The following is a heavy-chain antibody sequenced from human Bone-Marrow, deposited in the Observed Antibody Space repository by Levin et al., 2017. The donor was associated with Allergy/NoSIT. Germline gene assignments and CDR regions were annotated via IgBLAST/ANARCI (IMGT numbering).Heavy chain of an antibody. J-gene: IGHJ4*02. Sequence: GESLKISCAASGFTFSSSWMSWVRQSPGKGLEWVANIKEDGSEKYYGDSVKGRFAISRDNANNSLYLQLDYLRGDDTAVYYCAKARLGDFDRWGLGTLVTVSS. CDR3: AKARLGDFDR. CDR2: IKEDGSEK. V-gene: IGHV3-7*03. D-gene: IGHD7-27*01. CDR1: GFTFSSSW.